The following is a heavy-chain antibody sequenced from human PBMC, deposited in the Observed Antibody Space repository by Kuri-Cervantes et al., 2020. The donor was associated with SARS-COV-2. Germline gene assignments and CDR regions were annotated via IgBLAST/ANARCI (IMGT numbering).Heavy chain of an antibody. V-gene: IGHV1-69*05. CDR1: GGTFSSYA. Sequence: SVKVSCKASGGTFSSYAISWVRQAPGQGLEWMGGIIPIFGTANYAQKFQGRVTMTRDTSTSTVYMEPSSLRSEDTAVYYCARGAIVLRTEFMDVWGQGTTVTVSS. CDR3: ARGAIVLRTEFMDV. CDR2: IIPIFGTA. D-gene: IGHD2-8*01. J-gene: IGHJ6*02.